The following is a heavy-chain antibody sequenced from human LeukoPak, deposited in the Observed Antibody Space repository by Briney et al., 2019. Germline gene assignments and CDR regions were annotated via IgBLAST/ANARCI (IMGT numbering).Heavy chain of an antibody. D-gene: IGHD6-19*01. Sequence: SETLSLTCTVSGGSINNYYWSWIRQPPGKGLEWIGYIFYSGSTIYNPSLKSRVTISVDRSKNQFSLKLNSVTAADTAVYYCARPRSSGWRDAFDIWGQGTMVTVSS. CDR3: ARPRSSGWRDAFDI. V-gene: IGHV4-59*01. J-gene: IGHJ3*02. CDR2: IFYSGST. CDR1: GGSINNYY.